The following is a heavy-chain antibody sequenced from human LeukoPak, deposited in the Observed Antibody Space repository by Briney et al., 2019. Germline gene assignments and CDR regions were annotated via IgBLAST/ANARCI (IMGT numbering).Heavy chain of an antibody. J-gene: IGHJ4*02. Sequence: ASVKVSCTASGYTFTGYYMHWVRQAPGQGLEWMGWINPNSGGTNYAQKFQGRVTMTRDTSISTAYMELSRLRSDDTAVYYCARLLVRALEIDYWGQGTLVTVSS. CDR1: GYTFTGYY. D-gene: IGHD6-13*01. CDR2: INPNSGGT. V-gene: IGHV1-2*02. CDR3: ARLLVRALEIDY.